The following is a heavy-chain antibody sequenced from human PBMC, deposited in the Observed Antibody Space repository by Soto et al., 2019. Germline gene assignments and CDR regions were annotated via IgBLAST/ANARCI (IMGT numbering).Heavy chain of an antibody. V-gene: IGHV1-69*12. J-gene: IGHJ6*02. CDR3: ASPPSSNRYYNGMDV. CDR1: GGTFSSYA. D-gene: IGHD4-4*01. CDR2: IIPIFGTA. Sequence: QVQLVQSGAEVKKPGSSVKVSCKASGGTFSSYAISWVRQAPGQGLEWMGGIIPIFGTANYAQKFQGRVTITADESTSTAYMGLSSLRSEETAVYYCASPPSSNRYYNGMDVWGQGTTCTVSS.